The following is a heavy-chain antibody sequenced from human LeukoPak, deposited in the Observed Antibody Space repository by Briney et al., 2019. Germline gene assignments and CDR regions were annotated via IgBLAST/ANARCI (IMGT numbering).Heavy chain of an antibody. CDR2: IRGIGGST. J-gene: IGHJ3*02. D-gene: IGHD3-10*01. CDR3: AKSRGYGSGSPTYAFDI. CDR1: GFSFSSYA. V-gene: IGHV3-23*01. Sequence: GGSLRLSCAASGFSFSSYAMSWVRQAPGKGPECVCAIRGIGGSTYYADSVKGRFTISRDNSKTTLYLQMNSLRAADTAVSYCAKSRGYGSGSPTYAFDIWGQGTMVTVSS.